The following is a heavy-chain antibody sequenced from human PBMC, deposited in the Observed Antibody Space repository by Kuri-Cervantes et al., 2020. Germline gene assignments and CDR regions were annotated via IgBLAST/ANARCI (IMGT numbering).Heavy chain of an antibody. V-gene: IGHV3-9*01. D-gene: IGHD6-13*01. Sequence: LSLTCAASGFTFDDYGMSWVRQAPGKGLEWVSGISWNSGSIGYADSVKGRFTISRDNAKNSLYLQMNSLRAEDTALYYCAKDNSSSWYVVYYGMDVWGQGTTVTVSS. CDR2: ISWNSGSI. CDR3: AKDNSSSWYVVYYGMDV. J-gene: IGHJ6*02. CDR1: GFTFDDYG.